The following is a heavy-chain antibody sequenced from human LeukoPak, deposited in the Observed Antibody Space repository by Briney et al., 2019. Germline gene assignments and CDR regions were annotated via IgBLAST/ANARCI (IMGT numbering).Heavy chain of an antibody. V-gene: IGHV3-9*01. CDR3: AKGGENYDILTGYDY. Sequence: PGGSLRLSCAASGFTFSSYAMSWVRQAPGKGLEWVSGISWNSGSIGYADSVKGRFTISRDNAKNSLYLQMNGLRAEDTALYYCAKGGENYDILTGYDYWGQGTLVTVSS. D-gene: IGHD3-9*01. CDR1: GFTFSSYA. CDR2: ISWNSGSI. J-gene: IGHJ4*02.